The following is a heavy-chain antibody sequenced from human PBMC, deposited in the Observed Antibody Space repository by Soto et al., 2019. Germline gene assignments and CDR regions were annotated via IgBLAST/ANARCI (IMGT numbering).Heavy chain of an antibody. D-gene: IGHD3-10*01. V-gene: IGHV4-61*01. CDR3: ARQRGNYFDY. CDR2: IYHSGST. J-gene: IGHJ4*02. CDR1: GGSVRSDSFY. Sequence: PSETLSLTCTVSGGSVRSDSFYWSWIRQPPGKGLEWIAFIYHSGSTNYNPSLNSRVTISVDTSKKQFSLKLSSVTAADTAVYYCARQRGNYFDYWGQGTLVTVSS.